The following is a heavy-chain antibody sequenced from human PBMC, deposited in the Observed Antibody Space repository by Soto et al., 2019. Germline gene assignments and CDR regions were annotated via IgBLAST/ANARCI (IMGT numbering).Heavy chain of an antibody. CDR3: ARLYSSGWYGPGRY. J-gene: IGHJ4*02. D-gene: IGHD6-19*01. CDR2: INWNGGSR. CDR1: GFTFADYG. V-gene: IGHV3-20*04. Sequence: EVQLVESGGGVVRPGGSLRLSCAASGFTFADYGMSWVRQAPGKELEWVPGINWNGGSRGYADSVKGRFTISRDNAKNSLYLQMNSLRAEDTALYYCARLYSSGWYGPGRYWGKGTLVTVSS.